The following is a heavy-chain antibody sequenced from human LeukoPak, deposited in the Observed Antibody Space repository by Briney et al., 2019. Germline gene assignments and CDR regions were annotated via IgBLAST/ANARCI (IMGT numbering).Heavy chain of an antibody. CDR2: IWYDGSNK. CDR1: GFTFSSYG. J-gene: IGHJ3*02. CDR3: ARDGSQAAANAFDI. V-gene: IGHV3-33*01. D-gene: IGHD6-13*01. Sequence: GGSLRLSCAASGFTFSSYGMHWVRQAPGKGLEWVAVIWYDGSNKYYADSVKGRFTISRDNSKNTLYLQMNSLRAEDTAVYYCARDGSQAAANAFDIWGQGTMVTVSS.